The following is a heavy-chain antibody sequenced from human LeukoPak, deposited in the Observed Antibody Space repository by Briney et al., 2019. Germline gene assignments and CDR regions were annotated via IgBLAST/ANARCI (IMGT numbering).Heavy chain of an antibody. V-gene: IGHV3-23*01. CDR2: ISNGNT. J-gene: IGHJ5*02. Sequence: GGSLRLSCAATGFPFSNHAMSWVRQPPGKGLEWVSAISNGNTYYADSVRGRFTISRDDSKNMVYLQMNSLRDEDTALYYCVREAGYCASVCLKSNWFDPWGQGTLVTVSS. CDR1: GFPFSNHA. D-gene: IGHD2-21*02. CDR3: VREAGYCASVCLKSNWFDP.